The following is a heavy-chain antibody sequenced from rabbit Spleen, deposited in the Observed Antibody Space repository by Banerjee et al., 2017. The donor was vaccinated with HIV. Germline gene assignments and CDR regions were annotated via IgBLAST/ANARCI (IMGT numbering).Heavy chain of an antibody. J-gene: IGHJ2*01. CDR2: IYTSSGST. V-gene: IGHV1S45*01. Sequence: QEQLVESGGGLVKPGASLTLTCTASGFSLSTNYYMCWVRQAPGKGLEWIACIYTSSGSTWYASWAKGRFTISKTSSTTVTLQMTSLTAADTATYFCARNYVNAFDPWGPGTLVTVS. CDR3: ARNYVNAFDP. D-gene: IGHD1-1*01. CDR1: GFSLSTNYY.